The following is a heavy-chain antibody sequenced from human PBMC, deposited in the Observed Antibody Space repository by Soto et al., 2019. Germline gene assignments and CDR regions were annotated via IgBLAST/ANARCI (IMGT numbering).Heavy chain of an antibody. CDR3: AAPRVAVPHTRYFDP. J-gene: IGHJ5*02. Sequence: EAQLLESGGGLVQPGGSLRLSCAASGFAFSNFAMSWVRQAPGKGLEWVSAIGSGSRGTHYAESVEDRFTISRDDSKNLLYLQLNSLTAAATAVYYCAAPRVAVPHTRYFDPWGQGTPVTVSP. D-gene: IGHD6-19*01. CDR2: IGSGSRGT. V-gene: IGHV3-23*01. CDR1: GFAFSNFA.